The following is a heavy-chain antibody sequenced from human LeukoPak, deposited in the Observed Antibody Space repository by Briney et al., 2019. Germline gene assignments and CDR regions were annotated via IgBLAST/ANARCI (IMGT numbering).Heavy chain of an antibody. D-gene: IGHD3-10*01. J-gene: IGHJ5*02. CDR2: INHSGST. CDR3: ARGLRLTMVWGVINRRNNWFDP. Sequence: PSETLSLTCAVYGGSFSGYYWSWIRQPPGKGLEWIGEINHSGSTNYNPSLKSRVTISVDTSKSQFSLKLSSVTAADTAVYYCARGLRLTMVWGVINRRNNWFDPWGQGTLVTVSS. V-gene: IGHV4-34*01. CDR1: GGSFSGYY.